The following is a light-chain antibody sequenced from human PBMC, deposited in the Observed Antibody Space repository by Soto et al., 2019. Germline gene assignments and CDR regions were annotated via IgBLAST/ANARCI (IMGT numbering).Light chain of an antibody. CDR1: SSDVGSHKY. J-gene: IGLJ2*01. CDR3: SSYTRSTTLVV. CDR2: EVN. Sequence: QSAQTQPASVSGSPGQSITNSCTGTSSDVGSHKYVSWYQQHPGKAPKLMIYEVNNRPSGVSNRFSGSKSGNTASLTISGLQAEDEADYYCSSYTRSTTLVVFGGGTKVTVL. V-gene: IGLV2-14*03.